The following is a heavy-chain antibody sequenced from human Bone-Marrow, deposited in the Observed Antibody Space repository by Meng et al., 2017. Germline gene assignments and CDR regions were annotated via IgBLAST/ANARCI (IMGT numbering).Heavy chain of an antibody. Sequence: ASVKVSCKASGYTFTSYDINWVRQATGQGLEWMGWMNPNSGNTGYARKFQGRVTITRNTSISTAYMELSSLRSEDTAVYYCARGLLAYSYSSSWYGEEAFDIWGQGTMVTVSS. CDR3: ARGLLAYSYSSSWYGEEAFDI. CDR2: MNPNSGNT. V-gene: IGHV1-8*03. D-gene: IGHD6-13*01. CDR1: GYTFTSYD. J-gene: IGHJ3*02.